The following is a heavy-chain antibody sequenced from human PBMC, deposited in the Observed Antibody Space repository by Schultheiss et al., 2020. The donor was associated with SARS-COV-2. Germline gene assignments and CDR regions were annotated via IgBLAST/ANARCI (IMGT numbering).Heavy chain of an antibody. CDR2: ITSSGSTK. CDR1: GFTFSSYE. J-gene: IGHJ6*02. CDR3: AKVMVYVIYYHYGMDV. D-gene: IGHD2-8*01. Sequence: GGSLRLSCAASGFTFSSYEMNWVRQAPGKGLEWVADITSSGSTKYYADSVKGRFTISRDNAKNSLYLQMNSLRAEDTAVYYCAKVMVYVIYYHYGMDVWGQGTTVTVSS. V-gene: IGHV3-48*03.